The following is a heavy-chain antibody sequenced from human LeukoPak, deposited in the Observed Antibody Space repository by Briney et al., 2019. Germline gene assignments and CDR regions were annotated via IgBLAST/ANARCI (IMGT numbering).Heavy chain of an antibody. V-gene: IGHV4-34*01. CDR2: INHSGST. D-gene: IGHD5-18*01. CDR1: GGSFSGYY. Sequence: SETLSLTCAVYGGSFSGYYWSWIRQPPGKGLEWIGEINHSGSTNYNPSLKNRVTISVDTSKNQFSLRLSSVTAADTAVYYCARGGYSYLTDYWGQGTLVTVSS. J-gene: IGHJ4*02. CDR3: ARGGYSYLTDY.